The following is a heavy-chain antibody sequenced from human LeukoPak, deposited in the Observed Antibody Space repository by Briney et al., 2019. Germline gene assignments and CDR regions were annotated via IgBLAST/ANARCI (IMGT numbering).Heavy chain of an antibody. Sequence: PGGSLRLSCAASGFSFSTYWMSWVRQPPGKGLEWIGSIYYSGSTYYNPSLKSRVTISVDTSKNQFSLKLSSVTAADTAVYYCARHSDPGIAVAMDYWGQGTLVTVSS. D-gene: IGHD6-19*01. J-gene: IGHJ4*02. CDR1: GFSFSTYW. V-gene: IGHV4-39*01. CDR3: ARHSDPGIAVAMDY. CDR2: IYYSGST.